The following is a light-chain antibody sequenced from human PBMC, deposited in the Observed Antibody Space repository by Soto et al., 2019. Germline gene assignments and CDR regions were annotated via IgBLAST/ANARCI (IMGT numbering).Light chain of an antibody. V-gene: IGKV3-11*01. Sequence: DIVMTRSPATLSVSPGGRPTLSCKASQSVNRNLAWYQQKPGQAPRLLIYDASNRATGIPARFSGTVSGTDFTLTISSLETEDFAVYDCQQRSNWPPTFGQGTRLEIK. CDR1: QSVNRN. CDR3: QQRSNWPPT. J-gene: IGKJ5*01. CDR2: DAS.